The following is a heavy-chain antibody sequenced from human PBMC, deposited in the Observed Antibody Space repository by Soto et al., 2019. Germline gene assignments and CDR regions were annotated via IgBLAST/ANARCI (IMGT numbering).Heavy chain of an antibody. CDR2: INPNSGGT. J-gene: IGHJ3*02. Sequence: QVQLEQSGAEVKKPGASVKVSCKASGYTFTGYYMHWVRQAPGQGLEWMGWINPNSGGTNYAQKFQGRVTMTRDTSISTAYMELSRLRSDDTAVYYCARDDSIAAAGTNGDAFDIWGQGTMVTVSS. D-gene: IGHD6-13*01. CDR1: GYTFTGYY. V-gene: IGHV1-2*02. CDR3: ARDDSIAAAGTNGDAFDI.